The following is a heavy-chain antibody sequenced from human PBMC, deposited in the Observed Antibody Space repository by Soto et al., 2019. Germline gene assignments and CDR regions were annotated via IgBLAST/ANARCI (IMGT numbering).Heavy chain of an antibody. CDR3: ARVPGHKNSRGDF. Sequence: QVRLVQSGPEVRRPGASVTVSCKASGYTFTHYFIHWVRRAPGQGLEWMGYINPKSGDTHYSQTFRGRISTTVEPSTDTASVGLSSLKSDDTAVYFCARVPGHKNSRGDFWGQGTPITVSS. V-gene: IGHV1-2*02. D-gene: IGHD3-10*01. J-gene: IGHJ4*02. CDR2: INPKSGDT. CDR1: GYTFTHYF.